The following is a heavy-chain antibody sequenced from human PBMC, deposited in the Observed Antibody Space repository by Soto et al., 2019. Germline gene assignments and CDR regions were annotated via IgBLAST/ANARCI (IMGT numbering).Heavy chain of an antibody. CDR1: GGTFSSYT. D-gene: IGHD3-22*01. J-gene: IGHJ4*02. V-gene: IGHV1-69*02. CDR3: ARGGPYYYDSSAPFDY. CDR2: IIPILGIA. Sequence: QVQLVQSGAEVKKPGSSVKVSCKASGGTFSSYTISWVRQAPGQGLEWMGRIIPILGIANYAQKFQGRVTITXXKXTXKAYMELSSLRSEDTAVYYCARGGPYYYDSSAPFDYWGQGTLVTVSS.